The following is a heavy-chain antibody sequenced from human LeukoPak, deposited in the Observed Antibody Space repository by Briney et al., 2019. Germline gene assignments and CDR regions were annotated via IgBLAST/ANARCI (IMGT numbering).Heavy chain of an antibody. CDR2: ISSSSSYI. J-gene: IGHJ6*02. CDR3: ARDRVEWFGEITSVGGMDV. Sequence: GGSLRLSCAASGFTFSSYSMNWVRQAPGKGLEWVSSISSSSSYIYYADSVKGRFTISRDNAKNSLYLQMNSLRAEDTAVYYCARDRVEWFGEITSVGGMDVWGQGTTVTVSS. D-gene: IGHD3-10*01. V-gene: IGHV3-21*01. CDR1: GFTFSSYS.